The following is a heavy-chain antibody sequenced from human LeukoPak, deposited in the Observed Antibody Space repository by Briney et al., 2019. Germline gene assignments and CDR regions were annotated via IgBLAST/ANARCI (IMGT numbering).Heavy chain of an antibody. CDR2: IYYSGST. D-gene: IGHD1-1*01. CDR3: ARGRYNWNDRAFDI. V-gene: IGHV4-59*01. Sequence: PSETLSLTCTVSGSSISSYYWSWIRQPPGKGLEWIGYIYYSGSTNYNPSLKSRVTISVDTSKNQFSLKLSSVTAADTAVYYCARGRYNWNDRAFDIWGQGTMVTVSS. J-gene: IGHJ3*02. CDR1: GSSISSYY.